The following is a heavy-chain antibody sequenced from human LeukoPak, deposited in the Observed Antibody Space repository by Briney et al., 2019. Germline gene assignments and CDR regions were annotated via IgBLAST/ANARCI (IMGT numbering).Heavy chain of an antibody. J-gene: IGHJ4*02. V-gene: IGHV4-4*07. D-gene: IGHD1-7*01. CDR3: ARTYNWNYVTSFDY. CDR2: IYTSGST. CDR1: GASISSYY. Sequence: TSETLSLTCTVSGASISSYYWSWIRQPAGEGLEWIGRIYTSGSTNYNPSLKSRVTMSVDTSKNQFSLRLSSVTAADTAVYYCARTYNWNYVTSFDYWGQGTLVTVSS.